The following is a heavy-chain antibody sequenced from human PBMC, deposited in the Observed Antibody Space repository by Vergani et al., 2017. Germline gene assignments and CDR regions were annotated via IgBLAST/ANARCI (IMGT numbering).Heavy chain of an antibody. Sequence: QVQLQESGPGLVKSSETLSLTCSVSFDSIRNLYCNWIRQPPGKGLEWIGSIHYSENTNYNPSLKTRVTISVDTSKNQFSLTLTCVTGADTAVYYCASDTHSGQRADRWGQGILGNVTS. V-gene: IGHV4-59*11. J-gene: IGHJ5*02. D-gene: IGHD6-19*01. CDR1: FDSIRNLY. CDR2: IHYSENT. CDR3: ASDTHSGQRADR.